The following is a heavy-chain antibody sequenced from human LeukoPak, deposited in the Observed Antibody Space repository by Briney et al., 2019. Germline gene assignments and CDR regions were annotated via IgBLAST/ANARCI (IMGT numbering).Heavy chain of an antibody. CDR3: ARHYLSDGILSTFDP. CDR2: SRGST. J-gene: IGHJ5*02. Sequence: SGPCPSPAPSLVAPSAVVLTTGAGSASPQGRGWSGLGLSRGSTYSNPSLNSRVTISLDTSKNQLSLRLRSVTAADTALYYCARHYLSDGILSTFDPWGQGTLVTVSS. CDR1: VAPSAVVLTT. D-gene: IGHD2-2*01. V-gene: IGHV4-39*01.